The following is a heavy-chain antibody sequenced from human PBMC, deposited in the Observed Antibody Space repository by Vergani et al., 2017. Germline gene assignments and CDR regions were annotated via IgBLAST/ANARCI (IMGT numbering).Heavy chain of an antibody. D-gene: IGHD1-26*01. CDR3: ARDVGATEEYYYDYGMDV. V-gene: IGHV1-46*01. CDR1: GYTFTSYY. J-gene: IGHJ6*02. Sequence: QVQLVQSGAEVKKPGASVKVSCKAPGYTFTSYYMHWVRQAPGQGLEWMGIINPRGGSTSYAQKFQGRVTMTRDTSTSTVYMELSSLRSEDTAVYYCARDVGATEEYYYDYGMDVWGQGTTVTVSS. CDR2: INPRGGST.